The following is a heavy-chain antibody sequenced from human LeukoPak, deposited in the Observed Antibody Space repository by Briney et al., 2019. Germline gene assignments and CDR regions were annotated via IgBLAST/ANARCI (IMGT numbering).Heavy chain of an antibody. CDR2: IYSGGST. J-gene: IGHJ4*02. V-gene: IGHV3-66*04. CDR1: GFTVSSNY. Sequence: GGSLRLSCAASGFTVSSNYMSWVRQAPGKGLEWVSVIYSGGSTYYADSVKGRFTISRDNAKNSLYVQMNSLRAEDTAVYYCARHYDSNSYGPGYWGQGTLVTVSS. CDR3: ARHYDSNSYGPGY. D-gene: IGHD3-22*01.